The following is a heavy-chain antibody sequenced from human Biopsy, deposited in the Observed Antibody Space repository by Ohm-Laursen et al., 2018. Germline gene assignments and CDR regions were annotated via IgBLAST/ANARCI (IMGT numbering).Heavy chain of an antibody. J-gene: IGHJ3*02. V-gene: IGHV4-4*07. CDR2: IYASETT. Sequence: GTLSLTCIVSGSSLSGYSWNWIRRPAGKGLEWIGRIYASETTHFNPSLRSRLIMSVDTSRNQFSLRLSSVTAADTAIYYCAREFTYNYGAKGALDIWGQGTKVTVSS. CDR3: AREFTYNYGAKGALDI. D-gene: IGHD4/OR15-4a*01. CDR1: GSSLSGYS.